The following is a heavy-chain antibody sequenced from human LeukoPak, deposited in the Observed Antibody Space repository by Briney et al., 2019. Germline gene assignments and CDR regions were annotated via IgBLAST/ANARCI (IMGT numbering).Heavy chain of an antibody. V-gene: IGHV3-64D*06. CDR2: ISFNGGNT. J-gene: IGHJ4*02. D-gene: IGHD2-2*01. Sequence: GGSLRLSCSASGFIFSSYAMHWVRQAPGKGLEYVSGISFNGGNTYFADSVKGRFTISRDNSKNTLWLQMTSLRPEDTAVYYCATIPGYCSSTSCYLFDYWGQGTLVAVSS. CDR1: GFIFSSYA. CDR3: ATIPGYCSSTSCYLFDY.